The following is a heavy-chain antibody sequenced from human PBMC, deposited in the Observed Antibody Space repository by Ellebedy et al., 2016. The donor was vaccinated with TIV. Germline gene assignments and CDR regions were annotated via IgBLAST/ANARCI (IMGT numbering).Heavy chain of an antibody. CDR3: ATDSPCRSSTSCYNPYYYYYGMDV. Sequence: ASVKVSXXVSGYTLTELSMHWVRQAPGKGLEWMGGFDPEDGETIYAQKFQGRVTMTEDTSTDTAYMELSSLRSEDTAVYYCATDSPCRSSTSCYNPYYYYYGMDVWGQGTTVTVSS. V-gene: IGHV1-24*01. CDR2: FDPEDGET. J-gene: IGHJ6*02. CDR1: GYTLTELS. D-gene: IGHD2-2*01.